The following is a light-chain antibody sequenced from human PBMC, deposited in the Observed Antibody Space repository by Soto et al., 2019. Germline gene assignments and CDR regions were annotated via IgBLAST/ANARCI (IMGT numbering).Light chain of an antibody. V-gene: IGKV1-39*01. CDR2: AAS. CDR3: QQIYSIPLT. Sequence: SASVRDTVTITCRGSQSTNGNLTWYQQKVGRAPQLLIYAASNWPTGVPSRFSGSGSGTDFTLTITSLQPEDFATYYCQQIYSIPLTFGQGTRLEIK. CDR1: QSTNGN. J-gene: IGKJ5*01.